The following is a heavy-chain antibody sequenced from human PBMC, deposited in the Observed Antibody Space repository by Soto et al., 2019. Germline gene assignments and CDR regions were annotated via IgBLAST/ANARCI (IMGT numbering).Heavy chain of an antibody. CDR1: GYTFTSYA. D-gene: IGHD2-21*02. CDR3: ARSIVVVTAADE. J-gene: IGHJ4*02. CDR2: INVGNGNT. Sequence: GASVKVSCKASGYTFTSYAMHWVRQAPGQRLEWMGWINVGNGNTKYSQKFQGRVTITRDASASTAYMELSSLRSEDTAVYYCARSIVVVTAADEWGQGTLVTVSS. V-gene: IGHV1-3*01.